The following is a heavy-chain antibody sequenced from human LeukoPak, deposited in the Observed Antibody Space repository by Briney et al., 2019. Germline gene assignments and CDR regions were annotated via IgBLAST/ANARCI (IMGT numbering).Heavy chain of an antibody. J-gene: IGHJ4*02. Sequence: ASVKVSCKASGYTFTSYASSWVRQAPGQGLEWMGWISAYNGNTNYAQKLQGRVSMTTDTSTRTAYMELRSLRSDDTAVYYCARVRSGNYYWDYWGQGTLVTVSS. CDR2: ISAYNGNT. CDR3: ARVRSGNYYWDY. CDR1: GYTFTSYA. V-gene: IGHV1-18*01. D-gene: IGHD1-26*01.